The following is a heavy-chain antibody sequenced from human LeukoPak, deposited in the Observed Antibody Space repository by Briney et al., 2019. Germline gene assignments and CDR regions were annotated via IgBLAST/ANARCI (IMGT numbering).Heavy chain of an antibody. J-gene: IGHJ1*01. Sequence: ASVKVSCKASGGTFSSYAISWVRQAPGQGLEWMGRIIPIFGTANYAQKFQGRVTITTDESTSTAYMELSSLRSEDTAVYYCAGRDHDYGVYVYFQHWGQGTLVTVSS. CDR3: AGRDHDYGVYVYFQH. CDR2: IIPIFGTA. V-gene: IGHV1-69*05. D-gene: IGHD4-17*01. CDR1: GGTFSSYA.